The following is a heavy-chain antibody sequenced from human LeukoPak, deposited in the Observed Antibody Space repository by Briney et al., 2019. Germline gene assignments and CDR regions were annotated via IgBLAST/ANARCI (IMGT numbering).Heavy chain of an antibody. CDR3: ARIRPNRDY. J-gene: IGHJ4*02. CDR2: INHSGST. Sequence: PSETLSLTCAVYGGSFSGYYWSWIRQPPGKGLEWIGEINHSGSTNYNPSLKSRVTISVDTSKNQFSLKLSSVTAADTAVYYCARIRPNRDYWGQGTLVTVSS. CDR1: GGSFSGYY. D-gene: IGHD1-14*01. V-gene: IGHV4-34*01.